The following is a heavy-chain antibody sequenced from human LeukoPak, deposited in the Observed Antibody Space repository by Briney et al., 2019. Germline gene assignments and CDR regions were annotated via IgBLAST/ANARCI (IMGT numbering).Heavy chain of an antibody. CDR3: ARDRVYRAAAAFETFDY. J-gene: IGHJ4*02. D-gene: IGHD6-13*01. CDR1: GYTFTSYD. V-gene: IGHV1-46*01. Sequence: ASVKVSCKASGYTFTSYDINWVRQAPGQGLEWMGIINPSGGSTSYAQKFQGRVTMTRDMSTSTVYMELSSLRSEDTAVYYCARDRVYRAAAAFETFDYWGQGTLVTVSS. CDR2: INPSGGST.